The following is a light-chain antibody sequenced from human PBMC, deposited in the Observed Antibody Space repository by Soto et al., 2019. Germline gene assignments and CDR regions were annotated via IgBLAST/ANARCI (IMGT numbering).Light chain of an antibody. CDR1: QSISSW. CDR2: EAS. Sequence: DIQMTQSPSTLSASVGDRVPITCRASQSISSWLAWYQQKPGKAPKLLIYEASSSEIGVPPRFSGSGFGTEFTLTISSLQPDDFATYYFQHYKESSTFGQGTRLEIK. CDR3: QHYKESST. J-gene: IGKJ1*01. V-gene: IGKV1-5*03.